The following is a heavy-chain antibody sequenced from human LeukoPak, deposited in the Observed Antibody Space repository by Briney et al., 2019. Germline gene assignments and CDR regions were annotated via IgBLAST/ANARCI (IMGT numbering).Heavy chain of an antibody. CDR1: RFTFSSYG. CDR2: ISYDGSNK. Sequence: GGSLRLSCAASRFTFSSYGMHWVRQAPGKGLEWVAVISYDGSNKYYADSVKGRFTISRDNSKNTLYLQMNSLRTEDTAGYYCAKDRQRLIXGATPGLSASDYWGQGTLVTVXS. CDR3: AKDRQRLIXGATPGLSASDY. J-gene: IGHJ4*02. D-gene: IGHD1-26*01. V-gene: IGHV3-30*18.